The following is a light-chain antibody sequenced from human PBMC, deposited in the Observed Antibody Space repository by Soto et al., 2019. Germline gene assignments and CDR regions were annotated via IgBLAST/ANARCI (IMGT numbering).Light chain of an antibody. CDR3: CSYAGSNTYV. J-gene: IGLJ1*01. Sequence: QSSLTQPRAVSGSPGQSVAISCTGTSIDVGCYNYVSWYQQHPGKAPKLMIYDVSKRPSGVPDRFSGSKSGNTASLTISGLQAEDEADYYCCSYAGSNTYVFGTGTKVTLL. CDR1: SIDVGCYNY. CDR2: DVS. V-gene: IGLV2-11*01.